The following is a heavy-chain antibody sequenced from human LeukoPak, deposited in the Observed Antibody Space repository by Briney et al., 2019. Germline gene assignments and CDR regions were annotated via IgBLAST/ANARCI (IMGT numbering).Heavy chain of an antibody. CDR2: ISYDGSNK. D-gene: IGHD2-15*01. CDR3: ARDKAVVVVAATGGYFDY. V-gene: IGHV3-30*04. Sequence: PGRSLRLSCAASGFTFSSYAMHWVRQAPGKGQEWVAVISYDGSNKYYADSVKGRFTISRDNSKNTLYLQMNSLRAEDTAVYYCARDKAVVVVAATGGYFDYWGQGTLVTVSS. J-gene: IGHJ4*02. CDR1: GFTFSSYA.